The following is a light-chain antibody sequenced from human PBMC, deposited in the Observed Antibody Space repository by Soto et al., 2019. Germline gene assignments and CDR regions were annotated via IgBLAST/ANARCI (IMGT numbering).Light chain of an antibody. CDR3: EQYGSSPRT. Sequence: EIVLTQSPGTLSLSPGERATLSCRASQSVSSSYLAWYQQKPGQPPRLLIYGASSRATGIPDRFSGSGSGTDFTLTISRLEPEDSAVYYCEQYGSSPRTFGQGTKV. J-gene: IGKJ1*01. V-gene: IGKV3-20*01. CDR1: QSVSSSY. CDR2: GAS.